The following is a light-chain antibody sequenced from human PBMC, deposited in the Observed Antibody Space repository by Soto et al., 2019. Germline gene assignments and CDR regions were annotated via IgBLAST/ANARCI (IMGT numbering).Light chain of an antibody. Sequence: QSALTQPPSVSGSPGQSVTISCTGTSSDVGSYNRVSWYQQPPGTAPKLMIYEVSNRPSGVPHRFSGSKSGNTASLTISGLQAEDEADYYCCSYTSSSIHVVFGGGTKVTVL. CDR2: EVS. CDR3: CSYTSSSIHVV. CDR1: SSDVGSYNR. J-gene: IGLJ2*01. V-gene: IGLV2-18*02.